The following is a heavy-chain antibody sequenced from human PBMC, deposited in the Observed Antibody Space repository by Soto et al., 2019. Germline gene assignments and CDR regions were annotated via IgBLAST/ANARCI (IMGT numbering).Heavy chain of an antibody. V-gene: IGHV4-39*01. CDR1: GGSISDISYC. D-gene: IGHD2-15*01. CDR3: ARHISGSDWLDP. J-gene: IGHJ5*02. CDR2: MFYSGAT. Sequence: QLQLQESGPGLVKPSETLSLTCTVSGGSISDISYCSGWIRQPPGKGLQWIGCMFYSGATYYNPSLKNRVTLSVDTSNNEFSPKLLSVTAPDTAVYYGARHISGSDWLDPWGQGTLVTVSS.